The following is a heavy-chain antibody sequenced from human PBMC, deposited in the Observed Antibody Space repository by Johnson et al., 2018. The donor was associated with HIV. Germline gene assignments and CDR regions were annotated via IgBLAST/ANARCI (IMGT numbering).Heavy chain of an antibody. V-gene: IGHV3-30*19. D-gene: IGHD3-10*01. CDR1: GFTFSSYG. CDR2: ISYDGYNK. J-gene: IGHJ3*02. Sequence: QVQLVESGGGVVQPGRSLRLSCAASGFTFSSYGMHWVRQAPGKALEWVSLISYDGYNKYYADSVKGRFTISRDNSKNSLYLQMNSLRAEDTALYYCAKDGGYGSGRWNAFDIWGQGTVVIVSS. CDR3: AKDGGYGSGRWNAFDI.